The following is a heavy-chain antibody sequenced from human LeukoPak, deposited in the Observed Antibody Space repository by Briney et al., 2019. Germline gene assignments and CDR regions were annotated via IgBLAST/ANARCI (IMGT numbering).Heavy chain of an antibody. J-gene: IGHJ6*03. V-gene: IGHV4-34*01. D-gene: IGHD2-15*01. Sequence: PSETLSLTCAVYGGSVSGYYWSWVRQPPGKGLEWIGEINHSESTNYNPSVKSRFTISRDTSKNQISLKLDSVTAADTAVYYCARVVVAATRGLTPYYYHYYMDVWGKGTPVTVS. CDR2: INHSEST. CDR1: GGSVSGYY. CDR3: ARVVVAATRGLTPYYYHYYMDV.